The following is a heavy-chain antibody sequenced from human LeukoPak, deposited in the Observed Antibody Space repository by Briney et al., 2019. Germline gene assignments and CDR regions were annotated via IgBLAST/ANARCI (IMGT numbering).Heavy chain of an antibody. V-gene: IGHV3-30*03. CDR3: TTGDSTYSRG. D-gene: IGHD4-11*01. CDR1: GFTFSSYG. Sequence: GGSLRLSCAASGFTFSSYGMHWVRQAPGKGLEWVAVISYDGSNKYYADSVKGRFTISRDNSKNTLYLQMNSLRAEDTAVYYCTTGDSTYSRGWGQGTLVTVSS. J-gene: IGHJ4*02. CDR2: ISYDGSNK.